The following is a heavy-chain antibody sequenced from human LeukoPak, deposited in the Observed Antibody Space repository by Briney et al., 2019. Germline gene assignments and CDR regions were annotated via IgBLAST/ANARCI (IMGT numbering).Heavy chain of an antibody. V-gene: IGHV1-69*13. CDR3: AKQSLPYDFWSGNNPKASYYSYMDV. D-gene: IGHD3-3*01. Sequence: SVKVSCKASGGTFSSYAISWVRQAPGQGLEWMGGIIPIFGTANYAQKFQGRVTITADESTSTAYMELSSLRSEDTAVYYCAKQSLPYDFWSGNNPKASYYSYMDVWGKGPTVTVSS. CDR1: GGTFSSYA. J-gene: IGHJ6*03. CDR2: IIPIFGTA.